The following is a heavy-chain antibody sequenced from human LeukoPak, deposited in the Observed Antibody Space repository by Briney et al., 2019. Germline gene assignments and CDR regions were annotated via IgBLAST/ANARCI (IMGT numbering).Heavy chain of an antibody. D-gene: IGHD6-13*01. CDR1: GGSISSYY. V-gene: IGHV4-59*12. Sequence: PSETLSLTCAVSGGSISSYYWSWIRQPPGKGLEWIGYIYYSGSTNYNPSLKSRATISVDTSKNHFSLKLTSVTAADTAVYYCARGTGGAAAADFDPWGQGTLVTVSS. J-gene: IGHJ5*02. CDR2: IYYSGST. CDR3: ARGTGGAAAADFDP.